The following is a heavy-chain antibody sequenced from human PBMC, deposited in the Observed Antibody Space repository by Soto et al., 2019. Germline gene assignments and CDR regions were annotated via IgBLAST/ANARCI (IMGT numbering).Heavy chain of an antibody. CDR1: GFTFSSYG. CDR3: AKDEVLVVAVARDYYGMDV. J-gene: IGHJ6*02. Sequence: QVQLVESGGGVVQPGRSLRLSCAASGFTFSSYGMHWVRQAPGKGLEWVAVISYDGNNKYYADSVKGRFTISRDNSKNTLYLQMNSLRAEDTAVYSCAKDEVLVVAVARDYYGMDVWGQGTTVTVSS. D-gene: IGHD2-15*01. V-gene: IGHV3-30*18. CDR2: ISYDGNNK.